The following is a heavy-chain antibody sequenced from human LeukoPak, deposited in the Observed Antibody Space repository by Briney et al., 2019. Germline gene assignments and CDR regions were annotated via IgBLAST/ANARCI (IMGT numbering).Heavy chain of an antibody. J-gene: IGHJ4*02. V-gene: IGHV3-15*01. D-gene: IGHD3-16*02. Sequence: PGGSLRLSCAASGFTFSNAWMSWVRQAPGKGLEWDGRIKSKTDGGTTDYAAPVKGRFTISRDDSKNTLYLQMNSLKTEDTAVYYCTTSGTDYVWGSYRLFDYWGQGTLVTVSS. CDR1: GFTFSNAW. CDR3: TTSGTDYVWGSYRLFDY. CDR2: IKSKTDGGTT.